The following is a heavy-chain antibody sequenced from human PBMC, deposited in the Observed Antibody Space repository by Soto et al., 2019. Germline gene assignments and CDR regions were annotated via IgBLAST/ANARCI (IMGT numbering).Heavy chain of an antibody. V-gene: IGHV4-31*03. J-gene: IGHJ5*02. CDR1: GGSISSGGYY. CDR3: ASGGGQSRNWFDP. CDR2: IYYSGGT. Sequence: SETLSLTCTVSGGSISSGGYYWSWIRQHPGKGLEWIGYIYYSGGTYYNPSLKSRVTISVDTSKNQFSLKLSSVTAADTAVYYCASGGGQSRNWFDPWGQGTLVTVSS. D-gene: IGHD3-16*01.